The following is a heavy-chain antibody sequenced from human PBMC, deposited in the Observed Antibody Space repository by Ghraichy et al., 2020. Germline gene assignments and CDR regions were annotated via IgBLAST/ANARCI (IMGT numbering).Heavy chain of an antibody. CDR1: GFTFSDHA. D-gene: IGHD2-2*01. V-gene: IGHV3-23*01. CDR2: ISGSGGNI. Sequence: GGSLRLSCAASGFTFSDHAMSWVRQAPGKGLEWVSAISGSGGNIYYADSVKGRFTSSRDNSKNTLYLQMISLRAEDSAVYYCAKEPQGYCSSTSCYWYHFDAWGQGPLVTVSA. CDR3: AKEPQGYCSSTSCYWYHFDA. J-gene: IGHJ4*02.